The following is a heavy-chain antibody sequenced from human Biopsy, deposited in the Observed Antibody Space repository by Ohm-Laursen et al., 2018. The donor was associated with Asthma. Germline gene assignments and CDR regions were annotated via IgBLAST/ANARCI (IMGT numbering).Heavy chain of an antibody. CDR3: VRGSSSWHHGPFHYYYGLDV. CDR2: IYYSGTT. J-gene: IGHJ6*02. Sequence: DTLSLTCSLSSGSGGYMRSGNYYWGWIRQPPGKGLEWIGSIYYSGTTYYNPSLESRVTVSAATSKNKVSLKLTSVTAADTAVYYCVRGSSSWHHGPFHYYYGLDVWGQGTTATVSS. CDR1: SGSGGYMRSGNYY. D-gene: IGHD6-13*01. V-gene: IGHV4-39*01.